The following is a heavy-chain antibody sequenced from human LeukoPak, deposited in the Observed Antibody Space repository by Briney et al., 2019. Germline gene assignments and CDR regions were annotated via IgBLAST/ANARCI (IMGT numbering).Heavy chain of an antibody. J-gene: IGHJ5*02. CDR2: IKQDGSEK. CDR1: GFTLSGYW. CDR3: ARDPYSSGWYGNENYYWFDP. D-gene: IGHD6-19*01. Sequence: PGGSLRLSCAASGFTLSGYWMSWVRQAPGKGLEWVANIKQDGSEKYYVDSVKGRFTISRDNAKNSLYLQMNSLRAEDTAVYYCARDPYSSGWYGNENYYWFDPWGQGTLVTVSS. V-gene: IGHV3-7*01.